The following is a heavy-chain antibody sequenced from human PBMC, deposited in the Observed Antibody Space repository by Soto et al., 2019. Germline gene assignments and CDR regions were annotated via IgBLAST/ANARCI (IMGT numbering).Heavy chain of an antibody. Sequence: EVQLAESGGGMVQPGGPLRLSCVASGFTFSSYAMHWVRQAPGKGLEYVSSISSNGGTTYYGNSVKGRFTISRDNSKNTLYLQMGSLRAEDMAVYYCVRRVSGNYDYWGQGTLVTVSS. V-gene: IGHV3-64*01. CDR3: VRRVSGNYDY. J-gene: IGHJ4*02. CDR1: GFTFSSYA. CDR2: ISSNGGTT. D-gene: IGHD1-7*01.